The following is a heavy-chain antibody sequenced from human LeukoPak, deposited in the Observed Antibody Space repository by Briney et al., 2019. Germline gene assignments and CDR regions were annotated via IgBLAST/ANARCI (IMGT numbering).Heavy chain of an antibody. Sequence: GGSLRLSCAASGITLSNYWMHWVRQAPGKGLVWVSAISGSGGSTYYADSVKGRFTISRDNSKNTLYLQMNSLRAEDTAVYYCAKDLGGYVQNYYFDYWGQGTLVTVSS. J-gene: IGHJ4*02. D-gene: IGHD5-12*01. CDR3: AKDLGGYVQNYYFDY. CDR2: ISGSGGST. CDR1: GITLSNYW. V-gene: IGHV3-23*01.